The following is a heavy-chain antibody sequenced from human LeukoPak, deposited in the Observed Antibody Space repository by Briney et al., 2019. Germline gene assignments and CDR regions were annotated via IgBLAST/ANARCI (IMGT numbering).Heavy chain of an antibody. V-gene: IGHV1-69*13. J-gene: IGHJ3*02. CDR2: IIPIFGTA. Sequence: SMKVSCKVSGGTFSSYAISWVRQAPGQGLEWMGGIIPIFGTANYAQKFQGRVTITADESTSTAYMELSSLRSEDTAVYYCASSHLVYDYGDPDAFDIWGQGAMVTVSS. CDR3: ASSHLVYDYGDPDAFDI. D-gene: IGHD4-17*01. CDR1: GGTFSSYA.